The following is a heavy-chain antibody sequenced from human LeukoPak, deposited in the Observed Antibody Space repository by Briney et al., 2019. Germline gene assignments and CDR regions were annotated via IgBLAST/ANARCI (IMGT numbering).Heavy chain of an antibody. CDR3: ARYVVASACFDS. CDR2: MNNDGTVT. J-gene: IGHJ4*02. Sequence: PGGPLRLSCAASGFTLSGYWMHWVRQAPGEGLVWVSRMNNDGTVTTYADSVRGRFTISRDNAKNTLYLQMSSLRAEDTAVYYCARYVVASACFDSWGQGTPVTVSS. CDR1: GFTLSGYW. V-gene: IGHV3-74*01. D-gene: IGHD2-21*01.